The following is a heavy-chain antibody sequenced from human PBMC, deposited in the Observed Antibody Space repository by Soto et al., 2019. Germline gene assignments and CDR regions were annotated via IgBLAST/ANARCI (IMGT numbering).Heavy chain of an antibody. J-gene: IGHJ4*02. CDR1: GFSFNTTGVG. CDR2: IYWDDDK. D-gene: IGHD3-10*01. Sequence: QITLKESGPTLVTPTQTLTLTCTFSGFSFNTTGVGVGWIRQPPGKALEWLALIYWDDDKRYNPSLMGRLTITKDPSKNQVVLTMNNMDPVDTATYYCAHSGVFLWFGELLHQYYFDYWGRGTLVTVSS. V-gene: IGHV2-5*02. CDR3: AHSGVFLWFGELLHQYYFDY.